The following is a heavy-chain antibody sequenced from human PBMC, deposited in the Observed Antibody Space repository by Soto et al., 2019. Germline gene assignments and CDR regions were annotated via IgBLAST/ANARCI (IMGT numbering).Heavy chain of an antibody. D-gene: IGHD5-12*01. J-gene: IGHJ4*02. V-gene: IGHV1-8*01. CDR2: MNPNSGNT. Sequence: GASVKVSCKASGYTFTSYDINWVRQATGQGLEWMGWMNPNSGNTGYAQKFQGRVTMTRNTSISTAYMELSSLRSEDTAVYYCARSPVATTPPPIDYWGQGTLVTVSS. CDR3: ARSPVATTPPPIDY. CDR1: GYTFTSYD.